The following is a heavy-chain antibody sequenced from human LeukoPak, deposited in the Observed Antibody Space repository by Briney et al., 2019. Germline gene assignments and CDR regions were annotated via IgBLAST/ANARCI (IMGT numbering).Heavy chain of an antibody. CDR3: AINGFSSGWYEPYYFDN. D-gene: IGHD6-19*01. CDR2: ISSSGSTI. Sequence: PGGSLRLSCAGSGFIFSDYYMRWIRQAPGEGLEWVAYISSSGSTIHYTDSVKGRFSISRDNAKNSLYLQMNSLRAEDTAVYYCAINGFSSGWYEPYYFDNWGQGTLVTVSS. V-gene: IGHV3-11*04. J-gene: IGHJ4*02. CDR1: GFIFSDYY.